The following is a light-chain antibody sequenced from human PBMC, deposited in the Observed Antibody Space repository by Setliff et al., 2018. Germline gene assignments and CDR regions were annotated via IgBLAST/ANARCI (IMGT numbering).Light chain of an antibody. CDR1: GSDVGTSKY. CDR2: DVT. CDR3: SIHRSRGYV. V-gene: IGLV2-14*03. Sequence: QSALTQPASVSGSPGQSITISCTGIGSDVGTSKYVSWYQQHPGKAPKLIIYDVTTRPSGVSNRFSGSKSGNTASLTISGLQAEDEADYYCSIHRSRGYVFGTGTKVTVL. J-gene: IGLJ1*01.